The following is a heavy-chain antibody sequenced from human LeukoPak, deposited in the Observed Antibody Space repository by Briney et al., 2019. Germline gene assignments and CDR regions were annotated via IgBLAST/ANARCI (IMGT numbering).Heavy chain of an antibody. CDR2: IYYSGST. Sequence: SETLSLTCTVSGGSISSSSCYWGWIRQPPGKGLEWIGSIYYSGSTYYNPSLKSRVTISVDTSKNQFSLKLSSVTAADTAVYYCARLSTPPASLRYFDWLPDGTVRRLPNYFDYWGQGTLVTVSS. J-gene: IGHJ4*02. V-gene: IGHV4-39*01. CDR1: GGSISSSSCY. CDR3: ARLSTPPASLRYFDWLPDGTVRRLPNYFDY. D-gene: IGHD3-9*01.